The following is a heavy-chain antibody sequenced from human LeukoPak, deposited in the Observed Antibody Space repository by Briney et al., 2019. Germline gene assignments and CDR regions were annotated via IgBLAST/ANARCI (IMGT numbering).Heavy chain of an antibody. V-gene: IGHV1-46*01. J-gene: IGHJ3*02. CDR2: INPSGGST. CDR1: GYTFTSYY. Sequence: ASVKVSCKASGYTFTSYYMHWVRQAPGQGVEWRGIINPSGGSTSYAQKFQGRVTMTRDMSTSTVYMELSSLRSEDTAVYYCAREKAGSGWSFDAFDIWGQGTMVTVSS. CDR3: AREKAGSGWSFDAFDI. D-gene: IGHD6-19*01.